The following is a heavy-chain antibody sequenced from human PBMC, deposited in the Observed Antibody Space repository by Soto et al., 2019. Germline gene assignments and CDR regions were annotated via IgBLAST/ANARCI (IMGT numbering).Heavy chain of an antibody. CDR1: GFTFSSYA. J-gene: IGHJ4*02. CDR2: ISGSGGST. CDR3: AKDLYKGVTMVRGVIADFDY. V-gene: IGHV3-23*01. Sequence: GGSLRLSCAASGFTFSSYAMSWVRQAPGKGLEWVSAISGSGGSTYYADSVKGRFTISRDNSKKTLYLQMNSLRAEETAVYYCAKDLYKGVTMVRGVIADFDYWGQGTLVTVSS. D-gene: IGHD3-10*01.